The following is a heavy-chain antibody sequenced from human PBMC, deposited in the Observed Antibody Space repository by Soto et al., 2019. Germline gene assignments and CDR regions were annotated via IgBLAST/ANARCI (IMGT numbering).Heavy chain of an antibody. Sequence: VGSLRLSCAASGFTFSSYAMSWVRQAPGKGLEWVSAISGSGGSTYYADSVKGRFTISRDNSKNTLYLQMNSRRAEDTAVYYCAKDRIVLLWFGELPPRDYFDYWGQGTLVTVSS. J-gene: IGHJ4*02. CDR3: AKDRIVLLWFGELPPRDYFDY. CDR2: ISGSGGST. V-gene: IGHV3-23*01. D-gene: IGHD3-10*01. CDR1: GFTFSSYA.